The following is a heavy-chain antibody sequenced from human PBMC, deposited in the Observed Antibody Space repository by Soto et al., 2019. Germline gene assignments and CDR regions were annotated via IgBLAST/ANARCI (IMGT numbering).Heavy chain of an antibody. V-gene: IGHV3-11*01. J-gene: IGHJ4*02. CDR2: ISISDSSI. D-gene: IGHD3-16*02. CDR3: ARSSRRLYPFDC. Sequence: QVQLVESGGGLVKPGGSLRLSCAASGFIFSDYYMSWIRQAPGKGLEWVSYISISDSSIYYADSVKGRFTISRDNAKNSLYLQMNSLRAEDTAVYYCARSSRRLYPFDCWGQGILVTVSS. CDR1: GFIFSDYY.